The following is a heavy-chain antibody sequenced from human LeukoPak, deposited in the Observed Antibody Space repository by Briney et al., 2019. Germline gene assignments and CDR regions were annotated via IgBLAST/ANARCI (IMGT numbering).Heavy chain of an antibody. J-gene: IGHJ4*02. Sequence: ASVKVSCKASGYIFTSYYIHWVRQAPGQGLEWMGIINPGDGRTTYAQKFQDRVTMTRDTSTTTVHMELSSLRSEDTAVYYCARDAPCGGDCYPDYWGQGTLVIVSS. CDR3: ARDAPCGGDCYPDY. V-gene: IGHV1-46*01. D-gene: IGHD2-21*02. CDR2: INPGDGRT. CDR1: GYIFTSYY.